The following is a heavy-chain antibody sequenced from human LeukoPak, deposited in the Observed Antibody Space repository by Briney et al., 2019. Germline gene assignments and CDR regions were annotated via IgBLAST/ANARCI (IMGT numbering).Heavy chain of an antibody. Sequence: GGSLRLSCAASGFTFSSYWMSLVRQAPGKGLYWVSYISSSGSTIYYADSVKGRFTISRDNAKNSLYLQMNSLRAEDTAVYYCARSLRRYYYDSSGYYGNFDYWGQGTLVTVSS. J-gene: IGHJ4*02. CDR2: ISSSGSTI. D-gene: IGHD3-22*01. V-gene: IGHV3-48*04. CDR3: ARSLRRYYYDSSGYYGNFDY. CDR1: GFTFSSYW.